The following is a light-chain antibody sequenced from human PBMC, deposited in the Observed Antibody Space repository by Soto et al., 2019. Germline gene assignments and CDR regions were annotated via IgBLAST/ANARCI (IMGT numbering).Light chain of an antibody. CDR2: EVS. Sequence: QSALTQPASVSGSPGQSITISCTGTSSDVGGYNYVSWYQQHPGKAAKLMIYEVSNRPSGVSNRFSGSKSGNTASLTISWLQAEDEADYYCSSYTSSTFYVFGTGTKLTVL. J-gene: IGLJ1*01. CDR3: SSYTSSTFYV. CDR1: SSDVGGYNY. V-gene: IGLV2-14*01.